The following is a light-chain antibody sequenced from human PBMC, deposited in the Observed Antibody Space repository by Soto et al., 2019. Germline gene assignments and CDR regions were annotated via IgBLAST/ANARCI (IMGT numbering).Light chain of an antibody. J-gene: IGKJ1*01. CDR1: QSVGSNY. V-gene: IGKV3-20*01. Sequence: EIVLTQSPGTLSLSPGERATLSCRASQSVGSNYLAWYQQNPGQPPRLLIYGASSRATGIPDRFSGSGSGTDFTLTISRLEPQDFAVYYCQQYGSSRWTFGQGTKVEIK. CDR2: GAS. CDR3: QQYGSSRWT.